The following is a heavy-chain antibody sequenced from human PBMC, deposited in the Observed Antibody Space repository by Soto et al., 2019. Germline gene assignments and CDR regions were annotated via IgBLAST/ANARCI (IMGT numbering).Heavy chain of an antibody. D-gene: IGHD3-22*01. V-gene: IGHV3-30-3*01. CDR2: ISYDGSRT. J-gene: IGHJ4*02. CDR3: GREQNSGYYRTADY. CDR1: GFTLSTXA. Sequence: QVQVVESGGXVVQPGRSXXLXXAXSGFTLSTXAMHWVRQAPGKGLEWLAVISYDGSRTHYAGSMEGRFTISRDTSKNTLYLQMNSLRPEDTAVYFCGREQNSGYYRTADYWGQGTLVTVSS.